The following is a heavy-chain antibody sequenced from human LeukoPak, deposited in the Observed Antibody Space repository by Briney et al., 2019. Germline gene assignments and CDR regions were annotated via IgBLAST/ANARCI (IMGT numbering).Heavy chain of an antibody. D-gene: IGHD5-18*01. V-gene: IGHV3-30-3*01. CDR1: GFTFSSYA. CDR3: ARDHTPYSYGYSIDY. J-gene: IGHJ4*02. CDR2: ISYDGSNK. Sequence: GGSLRLSCAASGFTFSSYAMHWVRQAPGKGLEWVAVISYDGSNKYYADSVKGRFTISRDNSKNTLYLQMNSLRAEDTAVYYCARDHTPYSYGYSIDYWGQGTLVTVSS.